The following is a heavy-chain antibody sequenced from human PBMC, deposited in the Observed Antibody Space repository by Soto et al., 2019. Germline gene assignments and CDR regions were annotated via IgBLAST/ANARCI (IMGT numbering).Heavy chain of an antibody. D-gene: IGHD1-7*01. CDR1: GYRFTAFW. Sequence: GESLQISCKAYGYRFTAFWIGWVRQMPGKGLEWMGIIYPGDSDTRYSPSFEARVTISAYKSITTAYLQWRSLSASDSAMYYCARPAPGTRANGLSGRDVWGQGTTVTVSS. V-gene: IGHV5-51*01. CDR3: ARPAPGTRANGLSGRDV. J-gene: IGHJ6*02. CDR2: IYPGDSDT.